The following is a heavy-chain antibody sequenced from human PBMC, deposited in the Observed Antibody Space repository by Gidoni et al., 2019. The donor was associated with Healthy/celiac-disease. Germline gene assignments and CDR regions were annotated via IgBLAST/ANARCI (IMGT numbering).Heavy chain of an antibody. CDR2: IPYDGSTK. CDR1: GITFTSNG. Sequence: VQLEESGAGGVEAGRYLRLSCEAAGITFTSNGMPWVRQAPGKGLALFAVIPYDGSTKYYADSVKCRFTISRDNSQNTLYLQMNSLRADDTAVYYCAKEGRIVGATTPGGFYYWCQGSLVPVSS. J-gene: IGHJ4*02. V-gene: IGHV3-30*18. D-gene: IGHD1-26*01. CDR3: AKEGRIVGATTPGGFYY.